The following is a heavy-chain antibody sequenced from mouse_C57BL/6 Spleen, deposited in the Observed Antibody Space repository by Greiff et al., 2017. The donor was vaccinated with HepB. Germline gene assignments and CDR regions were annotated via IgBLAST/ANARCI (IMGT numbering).Heavy chain of an antibody. D-gene: IGHD2-3*01. J-gene: IGHJ2*01. CDR1: GYTFTSYW. Sequence: VQLQQSGAELAKPGASVKLSCKASGYTFTSYWMHWVKQRPGQGLEWIGYINPSSGYTKYNQKFKDKATLTADKSSSTASMQLSSLTYEDSAVYYFATPPYGYYPFDYWGQGTTLTVSS. CDR2: INPSSGYT. CDR3: ATPPYGYYPFDY. V-gene: IGHV1-7*01.